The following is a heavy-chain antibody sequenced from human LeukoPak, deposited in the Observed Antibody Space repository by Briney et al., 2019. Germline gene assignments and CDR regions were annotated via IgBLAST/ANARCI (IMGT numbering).Heavy chain of an antibody. CDR1: GYTFTGYY. J-gene: IGHJ6*03. CDR2: INPNSGGT. Sequence: GASVKVSCKASGYTFTGYYMHWVRQAPGQGLEWMGWINPNSGGTNYAQKFQGRVTMTRDTSISTAYMELSRLRSDDTAVYYCARSPRSSGYYKSYYYYYMDVWGKGTTVTVSS. CDR3: ARSPRSSGYYKSYYYYYMDV. V-gene: IGHV1-2*02. D-gene: IGHD3-22*01.